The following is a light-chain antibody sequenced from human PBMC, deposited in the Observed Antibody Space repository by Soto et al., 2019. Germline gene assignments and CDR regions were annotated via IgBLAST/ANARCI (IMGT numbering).Light chain of an antibody. V-gene: IGLV2-14*01. Sequence: QAVVTQPASVSGSPGQSIIISCTGTSSDVGGYNYVSWYQQHPGKAPKLMIYEVINRPSGVSNRFSGSKSGNTASLTISGLQAEDEADYYCSSYTTNTTVVFGGGTKLTVL. CDR2: EVI. CDR1: SSDVGGYNY. J-gene: IGLJ3*02. CDR3: SSYTTNTTVV.